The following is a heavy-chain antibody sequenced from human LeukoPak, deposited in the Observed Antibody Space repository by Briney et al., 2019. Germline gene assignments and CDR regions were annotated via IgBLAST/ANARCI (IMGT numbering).Heavy chain of an antibody. J-gene: IGHJ4*02. Sequence: ASVKVSCKASGYTFTSYDINWVRQATGQGLEWMGWMNPNSGSTGYAQKFQGRVTMTRNTSISTAYMELSSLRSEDTAVYYCVVMITFGGVIVDQDFDYWGQGTLVTVSS. D-gene: IGHD3-16*02. CDR2: MNPNSGST. CDR3: VVMITFGGVIVDQDFDY. V-gene: IGHV1-8*01. CDR1: GYTFTSYD.